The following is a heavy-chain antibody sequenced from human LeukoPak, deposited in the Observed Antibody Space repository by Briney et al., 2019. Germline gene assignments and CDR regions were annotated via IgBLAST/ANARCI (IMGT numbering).Heavy chain of an antibody. Sequence: PGGSLRLSCAASGFTFDDYGMSWVRQAPGKGLEWVSGTNWNGGSTGYADSVKGRFTISRGNSKNTLYLQMNSLRAEDTAVYYCAKGQRFYGEYYFDYWGQGTLVTVSS. J-gene: IGHJ4*02. CDR2: TNWNGGST. CDR1: GFTFDDYG. CDR3: AKGQRFYGEYYFDY. D-gene: IGHD4-17*01. V-gene: IGHV3-20*04.